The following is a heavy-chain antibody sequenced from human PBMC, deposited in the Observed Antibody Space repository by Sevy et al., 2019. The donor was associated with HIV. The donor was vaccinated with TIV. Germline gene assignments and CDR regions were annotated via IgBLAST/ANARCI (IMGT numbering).Heavy chain of an antibody. D-gene: IGHD5-18*01. CDR1: GGSISSYY. CDR2: IYYSGST. J-gene: IGHJ4*02. V-gene: IGHV4-59*01. CDR3: ARGDGYSYGFDY. Sequence: SETLSLTCTVSGGSISSYYWSWIRQPPGKGLEWIGSIYYSGSTNYNPSLKSRVTISVDTSKNQFSLKLSSVTAADTAVYYCARGDGYSYGFDYWGQGTLVTVSS.